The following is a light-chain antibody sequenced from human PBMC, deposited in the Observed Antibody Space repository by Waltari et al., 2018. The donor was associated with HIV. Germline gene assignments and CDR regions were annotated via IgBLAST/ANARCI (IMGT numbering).Light chain of an antibody. CDR2: YDD. J-gene: IGLJ1*01. V-gene: IGLV1-36*01. CDR3: AAWDDSLNGYV. CDR1: TSNIRSNA. Sequence: QSVLPPPHSVSEPSRPRVTISCSGSTSNIRSNAVNWYQQLPGKAPKLLIYYDDLLPSGVSDRFSGSKSGTSASLAISGLQSEDEADYYCAAWDDSLNGYVFGTGTKVTVL.